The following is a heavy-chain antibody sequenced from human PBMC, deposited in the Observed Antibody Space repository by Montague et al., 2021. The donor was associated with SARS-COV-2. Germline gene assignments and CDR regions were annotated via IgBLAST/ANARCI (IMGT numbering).Heavy chain of an antibody. D-gene: IGHD2-15*01. CDR2: IYYSGST. CDR1: GGSISSVNYY. J-gene: IGHJ3*02. Sequence: SQTLSLTCTVSGGSISSVNYYWSWIRQPPGKGLEWMGYIYYSGSTYYNPSLKSRVAMSVDTSRNQFFLNLSSVTAADTAVYYFASGVPGGYCIGGSCKEGAFDIWGQGTMVTVSS. V-gene: IGHV4-30-4*01. CDR3: ASGVPGGYCIGGSCKEGAFDI.